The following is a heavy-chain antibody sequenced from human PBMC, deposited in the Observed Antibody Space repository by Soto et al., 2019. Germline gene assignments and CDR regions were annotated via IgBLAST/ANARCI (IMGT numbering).Heavy chain of an antibody. J-gene: IGHJ3*02. CDR1: GGTFSSYA. D-gene: IGHD3-22*01. Sequence: QVQLVQSGAEVKKPGSSVKVSCKASGGTFSSYAISWVRQAPGQGLEWMGGIIPIFGTANYAQKFLGRVTITADKSTSTAYMELSSLRSEDTAVYYCARNSLYYDSSGYYYGRAFDIWGQGTMVTVSS. CDR3: ARNSLYYDSSGYYYGRAFDI. CDR2: IIPIFGTA. V-gene: IGHV1-69*06.